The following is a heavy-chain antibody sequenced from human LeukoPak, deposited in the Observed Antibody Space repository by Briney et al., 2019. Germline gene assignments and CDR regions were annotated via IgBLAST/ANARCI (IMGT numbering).Heavy chain of an antibody. CDR2: ISYDGSNK. CDR3: AKVGPAASSGTTWEY. Sequence: GGSLRLSCAASGFTFSSYAMHWVRQAPGKGLEWVAVISYDGSNKYYADSVKGRFTISRDNSKNTLYLQMNSLRADDTAIYYCAKVGPAASSGTTWEYWGQGTLVTVSS. D-gene: IGHD1-1*01. CDR1: GFTFSSYA. V-gene: IGHV3-30-3*01. J-gene: IGHJ4*02.